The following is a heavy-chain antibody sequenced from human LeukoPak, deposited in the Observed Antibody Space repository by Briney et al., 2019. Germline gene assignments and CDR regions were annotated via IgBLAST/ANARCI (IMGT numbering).Heavy chain of an antibody. J-gene: IGHJ4*02. Sequence: ASVKVSCKASGYSFTNYYMHWVRQAPGQGLEWMGIINPSGGSTTNAQKFQGGVTMTRDTSTTTVYMELSSLRSDDTAMYYCARDERDVVVVPGAMPYWGQGTLVTVSS. CDR1: GYSFTNYY. CDR3: ARDERDVVVVPGAMPY. CDR2: INPSGGST. D-gene: IGHD2-2*01. V-gene: IGHV1-46*01.